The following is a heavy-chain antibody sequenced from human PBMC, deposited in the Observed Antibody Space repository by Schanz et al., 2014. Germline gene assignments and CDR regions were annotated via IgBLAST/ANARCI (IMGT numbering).Heavy chain of an antibody. J-gene: IGHJ4*02. V-gene: IGHV3-23*01. D-gene: IGHD6-19*01. Sequence: EVQLLESGGGLVQPGGSLRLSCTVSGFTVNNYAMNWVRQAPGRGLEWVSGITRQGTTYYADFVKGRFSISRDLSSNTLYLQMNSLRADDSAIYYCAKDPPSSGWPAFDVWGQGTQVTVSS. CDR1: GFTVNNYA. CDR2: ITRQGTT. CDR3: AKDPPSSGWPAFDV.